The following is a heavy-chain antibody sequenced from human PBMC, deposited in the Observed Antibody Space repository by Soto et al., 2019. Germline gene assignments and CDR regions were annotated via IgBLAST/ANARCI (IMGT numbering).Heavy chain of an antibody. J-gene: IGHJ6*03. CDR2: MNPNSGNT. CDR3: ARRIYDFWSGYLYYYYMDV. CDR1: GYTFTSYD. V-gene: IGHV1-8*01. Sequence: ASVKVSCKASGYTFTSYDINWVRQATGQGLEWMGWMNPNSGNTGYAQKFQGRVTMTRNTSISTAYMELSSLRSEDTAVYYCARRIYDFWSGYLYYYYMDVWGKGTTVTVSS. D-gene: IGHD3-3*01.